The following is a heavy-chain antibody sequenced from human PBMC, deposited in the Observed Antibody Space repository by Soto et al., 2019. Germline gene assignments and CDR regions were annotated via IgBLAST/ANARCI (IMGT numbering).Heavy chain of an antibody. Sequence: EVHLVESGGGLVKPGGSLRLSCEDSGFTFSSYTMNWVRRAPGKGLEWVSSISSRSTNTHYADSVRGRFTISRDNAKRSLYLQMNSLRAEDTGVYYCARGPLYYFDYWGQGTLVTVPS. CDR3: ARGPLYYFDY. CDR2: ISSRSTNT. CDR1: GFTFSSYT. J-gene: IGHJ4*02. V-gene: IGHV3-21*01.